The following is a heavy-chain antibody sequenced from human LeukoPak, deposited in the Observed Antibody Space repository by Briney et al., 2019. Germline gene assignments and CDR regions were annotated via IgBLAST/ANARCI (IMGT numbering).Heavy chain of an antibody. CDR2: IYSSGST. CDR1: GGSISSFC. CDR3: ARTGRDAYGHYGLDV. V-gene: IGHV4-59*08. J-gene: IGHJ6*02. Sequence: SETLSLTCTVSGGSISSFCWCWIRQPPGKGLEWIGYIYSSGSTNYNPSLKSRVTISIDTSKNQFSLNLSFVSAAETAVYYCARTGRDAYGHYGLDVWGQGTTVTVSS. D-gene: IGHD5-24*01.